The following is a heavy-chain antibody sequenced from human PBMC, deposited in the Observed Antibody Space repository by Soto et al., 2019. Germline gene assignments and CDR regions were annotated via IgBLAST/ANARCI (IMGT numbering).Heavy chain of an antibody. CDR1: GLTFSSYG. V-gene: IGHV3-30*18. CDR2: ISYDGRNK. J-gene: IGHJ4*02. D-gene: IGHD3-22*01. CDR3: AQDTYYHDTSGYYTFDS. Sequence: GGSLRLSCAASGLTFSSYGMHWVRQAPGRGLEWVAGISYDGRNKYYVDSVKGRFTISRDNSKNTLDLRMNSLRVEDTAVFYCAQDTYYHDTSGYYTFDSWGQGALVTVS.